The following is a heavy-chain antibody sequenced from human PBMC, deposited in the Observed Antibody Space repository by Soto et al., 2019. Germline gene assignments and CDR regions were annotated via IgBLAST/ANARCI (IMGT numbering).Heavy chain of an antibody. CDR1: GFAFSNFA. Sequence: EAQLLESGGGLVQPGGSLRLCCAASGFAFSNFAMSWVRQAPGKGLEWVSAIGSGSRGTHYAESVEDRFTISRDDSKNTLYLQLNSLTAADTAVYYCAAPRAAVPHTRYFDPWGQGTPVTVSP. CDR2: IGSGSRGT. J-gene: IGHJ5*02. V-gene: IGHV3-23*01. CDR3: AAPRAAVPHTRYFDP. D-gene: IGHD6-13*01.